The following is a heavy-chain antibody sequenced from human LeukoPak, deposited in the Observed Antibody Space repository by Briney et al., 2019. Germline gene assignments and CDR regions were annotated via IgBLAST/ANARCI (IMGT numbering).Heavy chain of an antibody. CDR1: GYTFTSYD. D-gene: IGHD1-26*01. CDR3: ARGVYSGSSHDYYIDV. V-gene: IGHV1-69*04. J-gene: IGHJ6*03. Sequence: ASVKVSCKASGYTFTSYDINWVRQATGQGLEWMGRIIPIPGIANYAQKFQGRVTITADKSTSTAYMELSSLRSEDTAVYYCARGVYSGSSHDYYIDVWGKGTTVTVSS. CDR2: IIPIPGIA.